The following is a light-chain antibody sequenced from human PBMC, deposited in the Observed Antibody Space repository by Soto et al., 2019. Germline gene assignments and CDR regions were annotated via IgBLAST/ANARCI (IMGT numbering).Light chain of an antibody. V-gene: IGKV3-20*01. CDR2: GVS. CDR1: QTVGSRY. J-gene: IGKJ4*01. CDR3: QQYGSSPS. Sequence: ENVLTQSPDTLSLSPGERVTLSCSASQTVGSRYLAWYQHKPDQAPRLLIYGVSSRATGIPDRFSGSGSGTEFTLTIGRLEPEDFAVYYCQQYGSSPSFGGGTKV.